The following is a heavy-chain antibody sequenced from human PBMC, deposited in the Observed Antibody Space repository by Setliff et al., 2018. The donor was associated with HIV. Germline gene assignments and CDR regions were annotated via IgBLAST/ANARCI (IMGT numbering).Heavy chain of an antibody. V-gene: IGHV1-8*02. CDR2: MSPKSGNT. CDR1: GYTFSNYD. CDR3: ARGRDGYKPEPFDS. Sequence: GASVKVSCKASGYTFSNYDINWVRQATGQGLQWMGWMSPKSGNTGYARKFQGRVSMTRNTSISTAYMELSSLISEDTAVYYCARGRDGYKPEPFDSWGQGTLVTVSS. D-gene: IGHD5-12*01. J-gene: IGHJ4*02.